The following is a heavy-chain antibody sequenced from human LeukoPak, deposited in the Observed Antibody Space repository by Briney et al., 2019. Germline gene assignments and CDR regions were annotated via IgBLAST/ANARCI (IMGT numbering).Heavy chain of an antibody. CDR3: AREPAAALFLPGSYFDY. V-gene: IGHV4-59*01. J-gene: IGHJ4*02. D-gene: IGHD6-13*01. CDR2: IYYSGST. Sequence: PSETLSLTCTVSGGSISSYYWSWIRQPPGKGLEWIGYIYYSGSTNYNPSLKSRVTISVDTSKNQFSLKLSSVTAADTAVYYCAREPAAALFLPGSYFDYWGQGTLVPVSS. CDR1: GGSISSYY.